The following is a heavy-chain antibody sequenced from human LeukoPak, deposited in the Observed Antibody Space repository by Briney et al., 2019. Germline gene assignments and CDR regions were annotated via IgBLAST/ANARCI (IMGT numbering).Heavy chain of an antibody. CDR1: GYTFTVNY. Sequence: GASVKVSCKPFGYTFTVNYLHWVRQAPGQGLEWVGWMNPNSGVTVYAQNFQGRVTMTRDTSISTAYMELSSLTSDDTAVYYCTRGAGTSWFDYWGQGSLVTVSS. V-gene: IGHV1-2*02. CDR2: MNPNSGVT. D-gene: IGHD2-2*01. CDR3: TRGAGTSWFDY. J-gene: IGHJ4*02.